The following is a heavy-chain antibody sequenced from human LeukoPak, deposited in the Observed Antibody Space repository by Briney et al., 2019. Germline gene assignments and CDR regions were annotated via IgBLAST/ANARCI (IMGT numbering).Heavy chain of an antibody. V-gene: IGHV3-23*01. CDR3: AKQARYSNFWSGYPYYFDY. CDR2: FVGGDTT. D-gene: IGHD3-3*01. CDR1: GFTFNNYA. Sequence: PGGPLRLSCAASGFTFNNYAASWVRQAPGKGLEWVSAFVGGDTTYYADSVKGRFTISRDNSRNTLYLQMNTLRAEDTAVYYCAKQARYSNFWSGYPYYFDYWGQGTLVTVSS. J-gene: IGHJ4*02.